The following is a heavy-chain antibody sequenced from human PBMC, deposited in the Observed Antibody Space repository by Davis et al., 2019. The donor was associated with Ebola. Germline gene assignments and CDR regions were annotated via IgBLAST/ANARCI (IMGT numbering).Heavy chain of an antibody. J-gene: IGHJ6*02. CDR2: ISGSGGST. CDR1: GFTFSSYA. V-gene: IGHV3-23*01. D-gene: IGHD1-26*01. Sequence: PGGSLRLSCAASGFTFSSYAMSWVRQAPGKGLEWVSAISGSGGSTYYADSVKGRFTISRDNSKNTLDLQMNGLRAEDTAIYYCAKSGAYYYYSMDVWGQGTTVTVSS. CDR3: AKSGAYYYYSMDV.